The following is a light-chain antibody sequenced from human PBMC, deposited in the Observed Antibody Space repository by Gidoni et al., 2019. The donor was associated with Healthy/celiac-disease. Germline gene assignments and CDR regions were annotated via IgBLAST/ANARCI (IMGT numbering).Light chain of an antibody. CDR1: SSNIGAGYD. CDR3: QSYDSSLSGRV. J-gene: IGLJ3*02. CDR2: GHS. Sequence: QFVLTQPPSADGAPGQRVTISFTGSSSNIGAGYDVHGYQQLPGTAPTLPIYGHSNRPSGVPDRFSGSKSGTSASLAITGLQAEDEADYYCQSYDSSLSGRVFGGWTKLTVL. V-gene: IGLV1-40*01.